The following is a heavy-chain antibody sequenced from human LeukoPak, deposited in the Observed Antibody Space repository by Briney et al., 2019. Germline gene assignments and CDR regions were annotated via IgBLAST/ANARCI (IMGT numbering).Heavy chain of an antibody. V-gene: IGHV3-30*18. D-gene: IGHD3-22*01. Sequence: GGSLRLSCAASGFTFSSYGMHWVRQAPGKGLEWVAVISYDGSNKYYADSVKGRFTISRDNSKNTLYLQMNSLRAEDTAVYYCAKVVTMIVVVGVGFDYWGQGTLVTVSS. CDR1: GFTFSSYG. CDR2: ISYDGSNK. J-gene: IGHJ4*02. CDR3: AKVVTMIVVVGVGFDY.